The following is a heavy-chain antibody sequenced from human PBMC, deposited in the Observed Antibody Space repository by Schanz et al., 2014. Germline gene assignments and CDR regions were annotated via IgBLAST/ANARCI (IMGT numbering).Heavy chain of an antibody. CDR1: GFTFSDYY. CDR3: ASLIGTTSAHFYGRDV. V-gene: IGHV3-11*05. Sequence: QVQLVESGGTLVKPGGSLRLSCVVSGFTFSDYYMSWIRQAPGKGLEWVSYISSSSIYTNYADSVKGRFTISRDNSKNTVYLQMNSLRAADTAVYFCASLIGTTSAHFYGRDVGGQGTAVTGSS. J-gene: IGHJ6*02. CDR2: ISSSSIYT. D-gene: IGHD1-7*01.